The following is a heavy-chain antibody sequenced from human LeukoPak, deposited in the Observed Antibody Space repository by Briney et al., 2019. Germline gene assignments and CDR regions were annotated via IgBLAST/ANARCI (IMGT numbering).Heavy chain of an antibody. V-gene: IGHV4-61*02. D-gene: IGHD5-24*01. CDR1: GGSISSGSYY. Sequence: SETLSLTCTVSGGSISSGSYYWSWIRQPAGKGLECIGRIYTSGSTNYNPSLKSRVTISVDTSKNQFSLKLSSVTAADTAVYYCARERWLKLTFDYWGQGTLVTVSS. CDR3: ARERWLKLTFDY. J-gene: IGHJ4*02. CDR2: IYTSGST.